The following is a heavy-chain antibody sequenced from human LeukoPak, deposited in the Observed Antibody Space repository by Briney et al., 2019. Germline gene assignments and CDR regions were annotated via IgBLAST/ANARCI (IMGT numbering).Heavy chain of an antibody. D-gene: IGHD1-14*01. CDR3: ARNRNWAESRYYDY. CDR2: IWYDGDNK. CDR1: GFTFSAYG. Sequence: PGRSLRLSCAAAGFTFSAYGMHWVRRAPGKGLEWVAVIWYDGDNKYYSHSVKGRFTISRDNSKGILYLQMNSLRAEDTAVYYCARNRNWAESRYYDYWGQGTLVTVSS. V-gene: IGHV3-33*01. J-gene: IGHJ4*02.